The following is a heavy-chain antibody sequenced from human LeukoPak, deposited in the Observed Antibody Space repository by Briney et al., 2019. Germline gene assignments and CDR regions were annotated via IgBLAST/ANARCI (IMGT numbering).Heavy chain of an antibody. CDR3: ARVEASYSNYRYYYGMDV. CDR1: GGSISSGGYY. Sequence: PSETLSLTCTVSGGSISSGGYYWSWIRQHPGKGLEWIGYIYYSGSTNYNPSLKSRVTISVDTSKNQFSLKLSSVTAADTAVYYCARVEASYSNYRYYYGMDVWGQGTTVTVSS. CDR2: IYYSGST. J-gene: IGHJ6*02. V-gene: IGHV4-31*03. D-gene: IGHD4-11*01.